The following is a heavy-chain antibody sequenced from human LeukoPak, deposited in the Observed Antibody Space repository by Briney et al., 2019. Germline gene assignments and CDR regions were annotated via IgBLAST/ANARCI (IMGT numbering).Heavy chain of an antibody. Sequence: ASVKVSCKASGYTFTSYDINWVRQATGQGLEWMGWMNPNSGNTGYAQKFQGRVTMTRNTSISTAYMELSSLRSEDTAVYYCARFSSSLNDFDYWGQGALVTVSS. V-gene: IGHV1-8*01. CDR3: ARFSSSLNDFDY. D-gene: IGHD6-13*01. J-gene: IGHJ4*02. CDR2: MNPNSGNT. CDR1: GYTFTSYD.